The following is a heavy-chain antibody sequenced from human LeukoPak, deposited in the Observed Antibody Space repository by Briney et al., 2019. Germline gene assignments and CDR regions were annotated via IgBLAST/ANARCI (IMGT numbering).Heavy chain of an antibody. CDR1: GGSISSGSYY. D-gene: IGHD3-9*01. J-gene: IGHJ3*02. CDR3: ARTRHYDILTGNDAFDI. V-gene: IGHV4-61*02. CDR2: IYTSGST. Sequence: SETLSLTCTVSGGSISSGSYYWSWIRQPAGKGLEWIGRIYTSGSTNYNPSLKSRVTISVDTSKNQFSLKLSSVTAADTAVYYCARTRHYDILTGNDAFDIWGQGTMVTVSS.